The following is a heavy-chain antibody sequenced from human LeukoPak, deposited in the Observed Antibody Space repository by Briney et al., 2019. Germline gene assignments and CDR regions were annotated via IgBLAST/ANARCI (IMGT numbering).Heavy chain of an antibody. V-gene: IGHV4-39*07. CDR1: GGSISSSSYY. Sequence: KPSETLSLTCTVSGGSISSSSYYWGWIRQPPGKGLEWIGEINHSGSTNYNPSLKSRVTISVDTSKNQFSLKLSSVTAADTAVYYCARRPAGYYSPYYYYYMDVWGKGTTVTISS. CDR2: INHSGST. J-gene: IGHJ6*03. CDR3: ARRPAGYYSPYYYYYMDV. D-gene: IGHD3-9*01.